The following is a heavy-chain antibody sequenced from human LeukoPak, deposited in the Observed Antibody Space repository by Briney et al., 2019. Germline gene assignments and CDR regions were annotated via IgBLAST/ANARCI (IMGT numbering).Heavy chain of an antibody. D-gene: IGHD6-13*01. CDR3: ARALAAAVIN. J-gene: IGHJ1*01. CDR1: GGSFSGHF. CDR2: ITHRGSI. Sequence: SSETLSLTCGVFGGSFSGHFYSWIRQSPGKGLEWIGEITHRGSINYNPSLKSRVAMSVDTSKNHFSLSLTSVTAADNGIYYCARALAAAVINWGQGTLVTVSS. V-gene: IGHV4-34*01.